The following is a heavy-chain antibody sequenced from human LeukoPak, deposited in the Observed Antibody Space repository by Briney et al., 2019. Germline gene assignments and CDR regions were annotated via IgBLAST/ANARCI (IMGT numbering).Heavy chain of an antibody. CDR2: IYYSGST. D-gene: IGHD2-15*01. Sequence: SETLSLTCTVSGGSISSYYWSWIRQPPGKGLEWIGYIYYSGSTNYNPSLKSRVTISVDTSKNQFSLKLRSVTAADTAVYYCARRSCSGGTCYESRGWFDSWGQGTLVTVSS. CDR1: GGSISSYY. J-gene: IGHJ5*01. V-gene: IGHV4-59*01. CDR3: ARRSCSGGTCYESRGWFDS.